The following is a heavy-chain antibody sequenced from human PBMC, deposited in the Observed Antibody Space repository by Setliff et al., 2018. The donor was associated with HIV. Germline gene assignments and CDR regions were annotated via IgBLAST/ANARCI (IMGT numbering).Heavy chain of an antibody. V-gene: IGHV4-30-4*08. CDR2: IYYSGNP. Sequence: PSETLSLTCTVSGGSISSGYYYWSWIRQHPGKGLEWIGYIYYSGNPFYNPSLKSRVTISVDTSKNQFSLKLSSVTAADTAVYYCARLWFGESHWGQGTLVTVSS. D-gene: IGHD3-10*01. CDR3: ARLWFGESH. J-gene: IGHJ4*02. CDR1: GGSISSGYYY.